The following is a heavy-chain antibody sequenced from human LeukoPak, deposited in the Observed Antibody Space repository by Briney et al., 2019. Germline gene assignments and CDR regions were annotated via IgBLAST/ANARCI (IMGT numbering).Heavy chain of an antibody. CDR1: GFTFSSYG. V-gene: IGHV3-33*01. CDR2: IWYDGSNK. D-gene: IGHD3-22*01. Sequence: GGSLRLSCAASGFTFSSYGTHWVRQAPGKGLEWVAVIWYDGSNKYYADSVKGRFTISRDNSKNTLYLQMNSLRAEDTAVYYCARSHYDSSGYYNWFDPWGQGTLVTVSS. CDR3: ARSHYDSSGYYNWFDP. J-gene: IGHJ5*02.